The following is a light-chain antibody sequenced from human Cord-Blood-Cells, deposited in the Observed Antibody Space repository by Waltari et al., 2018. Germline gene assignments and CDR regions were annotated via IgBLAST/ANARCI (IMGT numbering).Light chain of an antibody. CDR2: AAS. CDR3: QKYNSAPLT. V-gene: IGKV1-27*01. J-gene: IGKJ4*01. Sequence: DIQLTQSPSSLSASVGDRVTITCRASHSISMYLYWYQQKPGKVPKLLIYAASTLQAGVPSRFSGSGSGTDFTLTISSLQPEDVATYYCQKYNSAPLTFGGGTKVEIK. CDR1: HSISMY.